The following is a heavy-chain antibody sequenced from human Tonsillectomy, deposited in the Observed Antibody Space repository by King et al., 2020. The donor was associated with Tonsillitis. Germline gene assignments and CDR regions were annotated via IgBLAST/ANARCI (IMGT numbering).Heavy chain of an antibody. Sequence: VQLVESGGGLVQPGRSLRLSCAASGFNFDDYATHWVRQAPGKGLEWVSGISWNSGRIGYADSVKGRFTISRDNAKNSLYLQIDSLRPEDTALYYCAIASYYYDKTGYYGAFDIWGRGTMVTVSS. CDR1: GFNFDDYA. D-gene: IGHD3-22*01. CDR2: ISWNSGRI. CDR3: AIASYYYDKTGYYGAFDI. J-gene: IGHJ3*02. V-gene: IGHV3-9*01.